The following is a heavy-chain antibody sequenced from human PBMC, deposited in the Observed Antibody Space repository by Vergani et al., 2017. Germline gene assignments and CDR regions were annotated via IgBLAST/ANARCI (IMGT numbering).Heavy chain of an antibody. CDR3: AKDMTTSNDY. D-gene: IGHD3-16*01. V-gene: IGHV3-21*01. Sequence: EVQLVESGGGLVKPGGSLRLSCAASGFTFSSYSMNWVRQAPGKGLEWVSSISSSSSYIYYADSVKGRFTISRDNSKNTLYLQMNSLRAEDTAVYYCAKDMTTSNDYWGQGTLVTVSS. CDR1: GFTFSSYS. CDR2: ISSSSSYI. J-gene: IGHJ4*02.